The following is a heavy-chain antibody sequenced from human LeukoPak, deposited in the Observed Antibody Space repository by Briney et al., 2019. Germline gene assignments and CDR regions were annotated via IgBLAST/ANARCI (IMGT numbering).Heavy chain of an antibody. CDR1: GGSFSDYY. CDR2: INQSGTT. CDR3: ALISPLAAAAQGY. V-gene: IGHV4-34*01. J-gene: IGHJ4*02. D-gene: IGHD6-13*01. Sequence: SETLSLTCAVYGGSFSDYYWSWIRQSPGRGLEWIGEINQSGTTYYNPSLKSRVTISVDTSKNQFSLKLSSVTAADTAVYYCALISPLAAAAQGYWGQGTLVIVSA.